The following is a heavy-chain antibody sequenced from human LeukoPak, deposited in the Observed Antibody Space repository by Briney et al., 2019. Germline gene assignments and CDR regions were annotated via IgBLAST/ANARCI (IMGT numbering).Heavy chain of an antibody. CDR2: IRSKAYGGTT. J-gene: IGHJ4*02. V-gene: IGHV3-49*04. Sequence: GGSLRLSCTASGFTSGDYAMSWVRQAPGKGREWVGFIRSKAYGGTTEYAASVKGRFTISRDDSKSIAYLQMNSLKTEDTAVYYCTRDLGTVTTDYFDYWGQGTLVTVSS. CDR3: TRDLGTVTTDYFDY. D-gene: IGHD4-17*01. CDR1: GFTSGDYA.